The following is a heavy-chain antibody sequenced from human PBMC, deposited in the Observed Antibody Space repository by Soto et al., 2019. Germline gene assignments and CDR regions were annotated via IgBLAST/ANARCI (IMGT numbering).Heavy chain of an antibody. D-gene: IGHD1-26*01. V-gene: IGHV3-23*01. CDR3: ARRGSGSYYDY. CDR2: ISGSGGST. Sequence: SGFTFSSYAMSWVRQTPGKGLEWVSAISGSGGSTYYADSVKGRFTISRENSKNTLYPQMNSLRAEDTAVYYCARRGSGSYYDYWGQGTLVTVSS. J-gene: IGHJ4*02. CDR1: GFTFSSYA.